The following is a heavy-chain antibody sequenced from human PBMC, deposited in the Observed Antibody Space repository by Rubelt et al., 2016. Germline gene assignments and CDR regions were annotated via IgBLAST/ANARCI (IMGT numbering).Heavy chain of an antibody. CDR2: IYTSGST. Sequence: QLQLQESGPGLVKPSETLSLTCTVSGGSISSYYWSWIRQPAGKGLEWIGRIYTSGSTYYNPSLKGRVTISVETSKNQFSLKLSSVTAADTAVYYCARRITMIVDDAFDIWGQGTMVTVSS. CDR1: GGSISSYY. V-gene: IGHV4-4*07. J-gene: IGHJ3*02. D-gene: IGHD3-22*01. CDR3: ARRITMIVDDAFDI.